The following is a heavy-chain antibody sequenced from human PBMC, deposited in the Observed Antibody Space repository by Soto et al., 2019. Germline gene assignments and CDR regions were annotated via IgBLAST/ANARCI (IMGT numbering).Heavy chain of an antibody. J-gene: IGHJ4*02. CDR1: GYTFTIYC. CDR3: ARDRDFANYYDSSGSDY. V-gene: IGHV1-18*01. CDR2: ISAYNGNT. D-gene: IGHD3-22*01. Sequence: ASVKGSCKASGYTFTIYCISWVRQAPGQGLEWMGWISAYNGNTNYAQKLQGRVTMTTDTSTSTAYMELRSLRSDDTAVYYCARDRDFANYYDSSGSDYWGQGTLVTVSS.